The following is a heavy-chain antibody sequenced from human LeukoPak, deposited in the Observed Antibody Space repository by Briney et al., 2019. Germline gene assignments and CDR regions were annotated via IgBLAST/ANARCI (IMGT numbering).Heavy chain of an antibody. CDR1: GYNFTNYW. V-gene: IGHV5-51*01. J-gene: IGHJ5*02. Sequence: GESLKISRKGSGYNFTNYWIAWVRQMPGKGLEWMGIIYPGDSDTTYSPSFQGQVTISADKSISTAYLQWSSLKASDTAMYYCARGRRDIVVDFDPWGQGTLVTVSS. CDR2: IYPGDSDT. D-gene: IGHD2-2*01. CDR3: ARGRRDIVVDFDP.